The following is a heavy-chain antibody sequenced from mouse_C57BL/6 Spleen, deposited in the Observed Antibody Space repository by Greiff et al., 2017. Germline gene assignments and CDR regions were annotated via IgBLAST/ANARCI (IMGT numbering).Heavy chain of an antibody. D-gene: IGHD6-5*01. Sequence: EVQLQQSGPGLVKPSQSLSLTCSVTGYSITSGYYWNWIRQFPGNKLEWMGYISYDGSNNYNPSLKNRISITRDTSKNQFFLKLNSVTTEDTATYYCARGPISFYFDYWGQGTTLTVSS. J-gene: IGHJ2*01. V-gene: IGHV3-6*01. CDR1: GYSITSGYY. CDR3: ARGPISFYFDY. CDR2: ISYDGSN.